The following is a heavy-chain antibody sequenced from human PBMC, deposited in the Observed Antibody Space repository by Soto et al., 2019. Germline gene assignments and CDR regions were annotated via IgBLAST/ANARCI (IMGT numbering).Heavy chain of an antibody. Sequence: SETLSLTCTVSGGSISSGDYYWSWIRQPPGKGLERIGYIYYSGRTYYNPSLNSRVTISVDTSKNQLSLKLSSVTAADTAVYYCASSEDGSYNPLEYWGPGTLVTVS. D-gene: IGHD1-26*01. V-gene: IGHV4-30-4*01. CDR1: GGSISSGDYY. CDR2: IYYSGRT. J-gene: IGHJ4*02. CDR3: ASSEDGSYNPLEY.